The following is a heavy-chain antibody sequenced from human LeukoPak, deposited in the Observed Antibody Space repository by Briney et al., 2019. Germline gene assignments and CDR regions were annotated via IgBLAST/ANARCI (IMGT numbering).Heavy chain of an antibody. J-gene: IGHJ4*02. V-gene: IGHV1-2*02. Sequence: GASVKVSCKASGYTLTGYYIHWVRQAPGQGLEWMGWINPNSGVTNYAQKFQGRVTLTRDTPISTAYMEVSRLRSDDTAMYCCARAHMTTVTLGDYWGQGTLVTVSS. CDR1: GYTLTGYY. CDR2: INPNSGVT. CDR3: ARAHMTTVTLGDY. D-gene: IGHD4-11*01.